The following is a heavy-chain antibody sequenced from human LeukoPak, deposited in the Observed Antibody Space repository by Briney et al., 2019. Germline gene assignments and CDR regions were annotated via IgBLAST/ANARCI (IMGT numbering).Heavy chain of an antibody. CDR3: ANLPSYYYDSSEGAFDI. D-gene: IGHD3-22*01. J-gene: IGHJ3*02. CDR2: IRYDGSNK. Sequence: GGSLRLSCAASGFTFSSYGMHWVRQAPGKGLEWVAFIRYDGSNKYCADSVKGRFTISRDNSKNTLYLQMNSLRAEDTAVYYCANLPSYYYDSSEGAFDIWGQGTMVTVSS. V-gene: IGHV3-30*02. CDR1: GFTFSSYG.